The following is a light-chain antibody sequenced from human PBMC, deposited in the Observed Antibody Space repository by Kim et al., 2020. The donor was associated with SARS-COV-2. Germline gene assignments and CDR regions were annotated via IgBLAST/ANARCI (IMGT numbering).Light chain of an antibody. CDR3: QSYDATNQV. V-gene: IGLV6-57*01. J-gene: IGLJ3*02. CDR1: SGNIASNF. Sequence: GKTVTISCTRSSGNIASNFVQWYQQRPGSSTAIVIYEDYQRPSGVPDRFAGSIDRSANSASLTISGLKTEDEADYYCQSYDATNQVFGGGTQLTVL. CDR2: EDY.